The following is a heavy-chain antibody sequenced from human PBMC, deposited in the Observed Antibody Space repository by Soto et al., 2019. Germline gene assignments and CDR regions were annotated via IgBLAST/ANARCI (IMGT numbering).Heavy chain of an antibody. J-gene: IGHJ4*02. Sequence: QVQLVESGGGVVQPGRSLRLSCAASGFTFSSYGMHWVRQAPGKGLEWVAVIWYDGSNKYYADSVKGRFTISRDNSKNTLYLQMNSLRAEDTAVYYCAPRLSILWFGERDPWPDWGQGTLVTVSS. CDR2: IWYDGSNK. D-gene: IGHD3-10*01. V-gene: IGHV3-33*01. CDR3: APRLSILWFGERDPWPD. CDR1: GFTFSSYG.